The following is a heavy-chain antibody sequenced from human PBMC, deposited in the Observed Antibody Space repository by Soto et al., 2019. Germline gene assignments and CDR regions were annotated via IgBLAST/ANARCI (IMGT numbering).Heavy chain of an antibody. D-gene: IGHD6-13*01. V-gene: IGHV3-23*01. Sequence: EVQLLESGGGLVQPGGSLRLSCAASGFTFSSYAMSWVRQAPGKGLEWVSVISGSGDSTYYADSVRGRFTISRDNSKNTLYLQMNSLGAEDTAVYYCAKDRDGAAAGPTKFYGMDVWRQGNTVTVSS. CDR1: GFTFSSYA. J-gene: IGHJ6*02. CDR3: AKDRDGAAAGPTKFYGMDV. CDR2: ISGSGDST.